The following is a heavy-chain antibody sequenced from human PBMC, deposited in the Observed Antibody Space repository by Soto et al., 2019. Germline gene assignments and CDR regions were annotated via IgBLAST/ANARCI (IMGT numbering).Heavy chain of an antibody. J-gene: IGHJ4*01. Sequence: SETLSLTCNVSGVSIIDTSYYWGWIRQPPGKGLEWIGTIYFNGDTFYNPSLKSRLTISVDTSKNQISLRLTSVTAADTAVYYCARQGSYWGHGTLVTVSS. V-gene: IGHV4-39*01. CDR3: ARQGSY. CDR2: IYFNGDT. CDR1: GVSIIDTSYY.